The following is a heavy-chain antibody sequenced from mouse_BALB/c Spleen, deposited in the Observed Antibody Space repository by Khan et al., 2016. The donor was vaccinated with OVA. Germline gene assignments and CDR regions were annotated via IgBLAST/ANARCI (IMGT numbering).Heavy chain of an antibody. J-gene: IGHJ3*01. D-gene: IGHD4-1*01. CDR3: ARPELGEAWLAY. CDR2: ICSGGSYT. V-gene: IGHV5-9-4*01. CDR1: GFTFSSYA. Sequence: EVQLVESGGGLVKPGGSLKLSCAASGFTFSSYAMSWVRQSPEKRLEWVAVICSGGSYTYYPDTVTGRFTISSDTAKNTLYLMMSSLRSEDTAMYYCARPELGEAWLAYWGQGTLVTVSA.